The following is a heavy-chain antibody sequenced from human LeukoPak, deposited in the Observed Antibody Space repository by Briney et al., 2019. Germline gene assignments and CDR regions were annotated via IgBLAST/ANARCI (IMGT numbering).Heavy chain of an antibody. CDR2: ISSSSSTI. CDR1: GFTFSSYS. V-gene: IGHV3-48*02. CDR3: ARGRPDILTGYYPRFDY. J-gene: IGHJ4*02. D-gene: IGHD3-9*01. Sequence: GGSLRLSCAASGFTFSSYSMNWVRQAPGKGLEWVSYISSSSSTIYYSDSVKGRFTISRDNAKNSLYLQMNSLRDEDTAVYYCARGRPDILTGYYPRFDYWGQGTLVTVSS.